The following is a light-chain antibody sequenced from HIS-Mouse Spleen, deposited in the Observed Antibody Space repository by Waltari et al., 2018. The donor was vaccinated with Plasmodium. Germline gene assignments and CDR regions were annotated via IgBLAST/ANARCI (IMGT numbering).Light chain of an antibody. CDR2: EDS. J-gene: IGLJ3*02. CDR1: ALPKKY. CDR3: YSTDSSGNHRV. V-gene: IGLV3-10*01. Sequence: SYELTQPPSVSVSPGQTARITCSGDALPKKYAYWYQQKSGQATVLVSYEDSKRPSGIPERCSGSISGTMASLTISGAQVEDEADYYCYSTDSSGNHRVFGGGTKLTVL.